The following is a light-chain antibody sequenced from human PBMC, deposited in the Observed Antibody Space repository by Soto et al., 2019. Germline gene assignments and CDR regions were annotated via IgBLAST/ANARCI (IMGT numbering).Light chain of an antibody. CDR3: QQGYSTPIP. CDR1: QSISGY. Sequence: DIKMTQSPSSLSASVGDRVTITCRTSQSISGYLIWFQQKPGKAPKLLIYAASSLQSGVPSRFSGSGSGTDFTLTVSSLQPEDFVTYYCQQGYSTPIPFGRGTLLENK. J-gene: IGKJ5*01. V-gene: IGKV1-39*01. CDR2: AAS.